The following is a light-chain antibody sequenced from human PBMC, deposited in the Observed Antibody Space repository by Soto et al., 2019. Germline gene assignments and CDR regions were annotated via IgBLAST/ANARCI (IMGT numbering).Light chain of an antibody. Sequence: EIVMTQSPATLSVSPGERATLSCRASQSVNNNLAWYQQKPGQAPRLLISGASTRATGIPARFSGSGSETEFTLTITRLEPEDFAVYYCQHYRTSFGGGTRVEIK. CDR3: QHYRTS. CDR1: QSVNNN. J-gene: IGKJ4*01. V-gene: IGKV3-15*01. CDR2: GAS.